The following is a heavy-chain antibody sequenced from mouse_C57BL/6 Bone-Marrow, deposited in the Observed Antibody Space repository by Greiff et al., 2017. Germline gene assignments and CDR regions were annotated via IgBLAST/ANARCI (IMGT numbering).Heavy chain of an antibody. CDR1: GYTFTNYC. CDR2: IYPGSGST. Sequence: QVQLKQSGAELVKPGASVKMSCKASGYTFTNYCITWVKQRPGQGLEWIGDIYPGSGSTNYNEKFKGKATLTVDTSSSTAYMQLGSLTSEDSAVYYCARRPGYFDVWGTGTTVTVSS. CDR3: ARRPGYFDV. V-gene: IGHV1-55*01. J-gene: IGHJ1*03.